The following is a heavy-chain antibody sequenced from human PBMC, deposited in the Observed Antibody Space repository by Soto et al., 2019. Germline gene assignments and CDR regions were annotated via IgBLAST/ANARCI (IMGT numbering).Heavy chain of an antibody. V-gene: IGHV1-69*02. D-gene: IGHD2-2*01. Sequence: SVKVSCKASGGTFSSYTISWVRQAPGQGLEWMGRIIPILGIANYAQKFQGRVTITADKSTSTAYMELSSLRSEDTAVYYCARASGVVVPAAMPYWFDPWGQGTLVTVSS. CDR2: IIPILGIA. J-gene: IGHJ5*02. CDR3: ARASGVVVPAAMPYWFDP. CDR1: GGTFSSYT.